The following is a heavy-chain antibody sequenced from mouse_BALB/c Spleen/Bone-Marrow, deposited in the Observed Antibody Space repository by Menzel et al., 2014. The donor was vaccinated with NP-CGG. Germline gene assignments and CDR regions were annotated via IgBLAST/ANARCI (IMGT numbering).Heavy chain of an antibody. D-gene: IGHD4-1*01. V-gene: IGHV1S81*02. CDR3: TRFWDEAY. CDR1: GYTFTNYY. J-gene: IGHJ3*01. CDR2: INPRNGGT. Sequence: QVQLQQSGAELVKPGASVKLSCKASGYTFTNYYMYWVKQRPGQGLEWIGEINPRNGGTNFNEKFKRKATLTVDKSSSTAYMKLNSLTSEDSAVYYCTRFWDEAYRGQGTLVTVSA.